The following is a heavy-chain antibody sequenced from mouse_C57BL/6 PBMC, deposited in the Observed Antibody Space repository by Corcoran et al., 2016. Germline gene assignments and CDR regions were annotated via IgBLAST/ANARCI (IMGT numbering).Heavy chain of an antibody. CDR3: ASSYFDY. J-gene: IGHJ2*01. CDR2: ISYDGSN. Sequence: DVQLQESGPGLVKPSQSLSLTCSVTGYSITSGYYWNWIRQFPGNKLEWMGYISYDGSNNYNPSLKKRISITRDTFKNQFFLKLNSVTTEDTATYYCASSYFDYWGQGTTLTVSS. CDR1: GYSITSGYY. V-gene: IGHV3-6*01.